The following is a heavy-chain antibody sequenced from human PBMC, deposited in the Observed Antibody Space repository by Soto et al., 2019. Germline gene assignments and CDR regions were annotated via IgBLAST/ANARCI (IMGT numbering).Heavy chain of an antibody. CDR1: GLTVSSNP. CDR3: ARDGSGH. J-gene: IGHJ4*02. Sequence: EVQLVESGGGLAQPGGSLRLSCAVSGLTVSSNPISWVRQAPGKGLEWVSVIYTGGGTHYADSVKGRFTISRDNSKNTVNLQMNSLRPEDTAVYYCARDGSGHWGQGTLVTVSS. V-gene: IGHV3-66*01. CDR2: IYTGGGT.